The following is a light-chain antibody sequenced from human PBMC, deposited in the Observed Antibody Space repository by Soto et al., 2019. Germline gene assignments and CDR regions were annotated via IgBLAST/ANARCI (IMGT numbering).Light chain of an antibody. Sequence: EIVLPPXXPTLYLCTPHXXXXXSXSSQSVSSYLAWYHQKXGKAPKLLIHNDSXRARGIPARFSGSGSGTDFTLTISSLQPEDFAVYYCQQRSNWPRKFGQGTKVDIK. CDR2: NDS. V-gene: IGKV3-11*01. CDR1: QSVSSY. CDR3: QQRSNWPRK. J-gene: IGKJ1*01.